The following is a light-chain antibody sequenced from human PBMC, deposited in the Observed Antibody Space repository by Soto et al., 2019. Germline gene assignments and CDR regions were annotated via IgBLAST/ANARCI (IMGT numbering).Light chain of an antibody. Sequence: QSALTQPRSVSGSPGQSVTISCTGTNRDVGGYNYVSWYQQHPGKAPKLMIYDVNKRPSGVPDRFSASKSGNTASLTISGLQAEDEADYYCSSYAGANIYVFGTGTKLTVL. J-gene: IGLJ1*01. V-gene: IGLV2-11*01. CDR3: SSYAGANIYV. CDR2: DVN. CDR1: NRDVGGYNY.